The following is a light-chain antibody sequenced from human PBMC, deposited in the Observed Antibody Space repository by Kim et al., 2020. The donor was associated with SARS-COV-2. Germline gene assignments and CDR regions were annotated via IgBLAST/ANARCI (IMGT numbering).Light chain of an antibody. V-gene: IGKV1-5*01. CDR3: QQYNSY. Sequence: DMQMTQSPSILSASVGDRVTITCRASQNIKRWLAWYQQRPGKAPKVLIYDASTLGSGVPSRFSGSGFGTEFTLTISSLQPDDFATYDCQQYNSYFGQGTKLEI. J-gene: IGKJ2*01. CDR1: QNIKRW. CDR2: DAS.